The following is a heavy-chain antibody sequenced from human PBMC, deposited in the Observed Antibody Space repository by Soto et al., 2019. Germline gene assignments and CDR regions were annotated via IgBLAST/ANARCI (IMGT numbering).Heavy chain of an antibody. D-gene: IGHD3-22*01. CDR2: IYYSGST. Sequence: SETLSLTCTVSGGSVSTYYWSWIRQPPGKGLEWIAYIYYSGSTSYNPSLKSRVAISVDTSKNQFSLKLSSVTAADTAVYYCARTYDDSGPNSGGYGFDIWGQGTMVTVSS. CDR1: GGSVSTYY. V-gene: IGHV4-59*02. J-gene: IGHJ3*02. CDR3: ARTYDDSGPNSGGYGFDI.